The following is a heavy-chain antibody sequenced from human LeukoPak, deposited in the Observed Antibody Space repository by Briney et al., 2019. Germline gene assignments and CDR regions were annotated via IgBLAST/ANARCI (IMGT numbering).Heavy chain of an antibody. V-gene: IGHV4-61*02. D-gene: IGHD3-10*01. CDR3: ARGLTYYYGSGNFDY. Sequence: PSQTLSLTCTVSGGSISSGSYYWSWIRQPAGKGLEWIGRIYTSGSTNYNPSLKSRVTISVDTSKNQFSLKLSSVTAADTAVYYCARGLTYYYGSGNFDYWGQGTLVTVSS. CDR2: IYTSGST. J-gene: IGHJ4*02. CDR1: GGSISSGSYY.